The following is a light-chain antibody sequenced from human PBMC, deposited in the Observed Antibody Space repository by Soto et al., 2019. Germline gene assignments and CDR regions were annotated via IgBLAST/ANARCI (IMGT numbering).Light chain of an antibody. Sequence: QTVVTQEPSFSVSPGGTVTLTCGLSSDSVSASHFPSWYQQTPGQAPRTLIYNTNTRSSGVPDRFSGSKSGNTASLTISGLQAEDEADYLCCSYAGFYTWVCGGGTKLTVL. J-gene: IGLJ3*02. CDR2: NTN. CDR1: SDSVSASHF. CDR3: CSYAGFYTWV. V-gene: IGLV8-61*01.